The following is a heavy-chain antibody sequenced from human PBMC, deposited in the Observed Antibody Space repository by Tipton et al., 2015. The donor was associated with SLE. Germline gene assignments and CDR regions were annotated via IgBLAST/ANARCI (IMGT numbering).Heavy chain of an antibody. Sequence: TLSLTCTVSGGSISGYYWSWVRQPAGKGLERIGRLYTSARTIYNPSLNSRVTLSSDTSKNQFSLRVRSVTAADTAVYYCARGGGSYYDYWGQGTLVTVSS. J-gene: IGHJ4*02. V-gene: IGHV4-4*07. CDR2: LYTSART. CDR1: GGSISGYY. CDR3: ARGGGSYYDY. D-gene: IGHD1-26*01.